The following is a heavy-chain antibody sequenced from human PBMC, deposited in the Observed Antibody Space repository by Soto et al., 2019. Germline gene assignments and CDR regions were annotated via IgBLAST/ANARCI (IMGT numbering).Heavy chain of an antibody. CDR1: GYNFSGYW. CDR3: ARGGVSTRTFDS. D-gene: IGHD3-3*01. V-gene: IGHV5-51*01. J-gene: IGHJ4*02. CDR2: IYPSDSDT. Sequence: PXESLKISCKGCGYNFSGYWIAWVRQMPGKGLELMGIIYPSDSDTRYRPSFQGRVTISADKSISSAYLQWSSLRASDTAMYYCARGGVSTRTFDSWGQGTPVTVSS.